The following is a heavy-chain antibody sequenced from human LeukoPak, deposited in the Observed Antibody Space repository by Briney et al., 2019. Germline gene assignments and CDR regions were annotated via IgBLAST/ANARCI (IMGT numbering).Heavy chain of an antibody. V-gene: IGHV3-30*04. D-gene: IGHD1-26*01. J-gene: IGHJ6*02. CDR3: ARVGERYYNYYGMDV. Sequence: GGSLRLSCEVSGLTFSSYAMHWVRQAPGKGLEWVAVISYDGSNKYYADSVKGRFTISRDNSKNTLYLQMNSLRAEDTAVYYCARVGERYYNYYGMDVWGQGTTVTVSS. CDR1: GLTFSSYA. CDR2: ISYDGSNK.